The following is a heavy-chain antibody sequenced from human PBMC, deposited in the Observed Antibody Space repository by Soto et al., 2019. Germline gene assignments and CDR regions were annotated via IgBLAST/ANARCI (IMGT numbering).Heavy chain of an antibody. CDR2: IWYDGSNK. CDR1: GFTFSSYG. D-gene: IGHD1-26*01. Sequence: QVQLVESGGGVVQPGRSLRLSCAASGFTFSSYGMHWVRQAPGKGLEWVAVIWYDGSNKYYADSVKGRFTISRDNSKNTLYLQMNSLRAEDTAVYYCAREPPPSWELPNLFGFSSDYYYYYGMDVWGQGTTVTVSS. CDR3: AREPPPSWELPNLFGFSSDYYYYYGMDV. V-gene: IGHV3-33*01. J-gene: IGHJ6*02.